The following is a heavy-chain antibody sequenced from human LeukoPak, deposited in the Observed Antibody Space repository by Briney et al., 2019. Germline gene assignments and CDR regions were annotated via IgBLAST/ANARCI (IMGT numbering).Heavy chain of an antibody. J-gene: IGHJ4*02. D-gene: IGHD5-24*01. CDR3: AKSGYNRFDY. CDR2: ISSSSGNI. CDR1: GFTFSSYS. V-gene: IGHV3-48*04. Sequence: GGSLRLSCAASGFTFSSYSMNWVRQAPGKGLEWVSYISSSSGNIYYADSVKGRFTISRDNAKTSLYLQMNSLRAEDTAVYYCAKSGYNRFDYWGQGTLVTVSS.